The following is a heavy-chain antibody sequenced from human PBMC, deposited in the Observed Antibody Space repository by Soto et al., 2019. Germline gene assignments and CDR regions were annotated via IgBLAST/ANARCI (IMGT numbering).Heavy chain of an antibody. J-gene: IGHJ4*02. CDR3: ALRKRTITVATYFGY. CDR1: GFSLGTSGEG. V-gene: IGHV2-5*02. Sequence: QITLRESGPTLVKPTQTLTLTCTFPGFSLGTSGEGVGWIRQPPRKALECLATLYWDGDKRYSPSLRRRLTIDKDTADSQVILTMTYTDAGDTATYFCALRKRTITVATYFGYWCLGSVVSVSS. D-gene: IGHD4-4*01. CDR2: LYWDGDK.